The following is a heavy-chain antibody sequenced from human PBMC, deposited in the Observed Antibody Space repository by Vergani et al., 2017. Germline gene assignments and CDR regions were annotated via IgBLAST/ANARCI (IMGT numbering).Heavy chain of an antibody. V-gene: IGHV3-11*04. J-gene: IGHJ6*02. CDR3: AKNPGISTTRHYYSMDV. CDR2: ISPGSSTV. Sequence: LEESGGGSVKPGGSLRLSCAASGFKFSDHYMSWIRQAPGKGLEWVSHISPGSSTVSYTDSVTGRFTVSRDNDNNSLPLEMTTLRVEDTAVYYCAKNPGISTTRHYYSMDVWCQGTTVTVAS. D-gene: IGHD1-14*01. CDR1: GFKFSDHY.